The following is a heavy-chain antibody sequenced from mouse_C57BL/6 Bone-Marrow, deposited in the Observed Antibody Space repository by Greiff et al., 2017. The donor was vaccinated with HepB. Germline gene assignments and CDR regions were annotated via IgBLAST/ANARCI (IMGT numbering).Heavy chain of an antibody. CDR2: IDPETGGT. Sequence: QVQLQQSGAELVRPGASVTLSCKASGYTFTDYEMHWVKQTPVHGLEWIGAIDPETGGTAYNQKFKGKAILTADKSSSTAYMELRSLTSEDSAVYYCTRERYYGSSPYYFDYWGQGTTLTVSS. V-gene: IGHV1-15*01. D-gene: IGHD1-1*01. J-gene: IGHJ2*01. CDR3: TRERYYGSSPYYFDY. CDR1: GYTFTDYE.